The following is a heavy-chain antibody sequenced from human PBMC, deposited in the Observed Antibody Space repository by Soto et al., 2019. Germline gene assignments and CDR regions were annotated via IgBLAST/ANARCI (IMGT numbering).Heavy chain of an antibody. J-gene: IGHJ4*02. V-gene: IGHV3-48*01. CDR3: SRDPGGCSGGSCYSWYFDY. Sequence: GGSLRLSCAASGFTFSSYSMNWVRQAPGKGLEWVSYISSSSSTIYYADSVKGRFTISRDNAKNSLFLQMNSLRAEDTAVYYCSRDPGGCSGGSCYSWYFDYWGQGTLVTVSS. CDR1: GFTFSSYS. CDR2: ISSSSSTI. D-gene: IGHD2-15*01.